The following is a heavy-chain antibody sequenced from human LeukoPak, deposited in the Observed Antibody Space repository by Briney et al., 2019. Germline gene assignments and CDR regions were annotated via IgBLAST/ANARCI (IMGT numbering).Heavy chain of an antibody. CDR1: GGSISSGDYY. V-gene: IGHV4-30-4*01. Sequence: SETLSLTCTVSGGSISSGDYYWSWIRQPPGKGLEWIGYIFYSGGTYYNPSLKSRVIMSVDTSKNQFSLRLSSVTAADTAVYYCARARTRYCSSSNCYLNWFDPWGQGTLVTVSS. J-gene: IGHJ5*02. CDR3: ARARTRYCSSSNCYLNWFDP. D-gene: IGHD2-2*01. CDR2: IFYSGGT.